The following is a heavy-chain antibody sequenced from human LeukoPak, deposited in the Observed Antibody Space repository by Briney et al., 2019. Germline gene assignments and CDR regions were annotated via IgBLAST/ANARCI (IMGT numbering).Heavy chain of an antibody. V-gene: IGHV1-2*02. CDR1: GYTFTGYY. Sequence: ASVKVSCKASGYTFTGYYMHWVRQAPGQGLEWMGWINPNSGNTNYAQKLQGRVTMTIDTSTSTAYMELRSLRSDDTAVYYCARSGSSSWYLTNYYYYYMDVWGKGTTVTVSS. CDR2: INPNSGNT. CDR3: ARSGSSSWYLTNYYYYYMDV. J-gene: IGHJ6*03. D-gene: IGHD6-13*01.